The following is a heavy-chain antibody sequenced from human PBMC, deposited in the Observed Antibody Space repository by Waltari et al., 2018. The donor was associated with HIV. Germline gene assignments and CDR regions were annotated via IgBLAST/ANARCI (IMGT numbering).Heavy chain of an antibody. J-gene: IGHJ4*02. CDR2: IKPDGTVH. V-gene: IGHV3-7*01. CDR1: GFTFSTTW. CDR3: ARDFFRRDDY. Sequence: EVQLVESGGGLVQPGGSLSLSSAASGFTFSTTWMSWVRQAPGKGMGWKGDIKPDGTVHDYVGCVKGRFTLSRDNAKNSLYLQTNSVRAEDTAMYYCARDFFRRDDYWGQGTLVTVSS.